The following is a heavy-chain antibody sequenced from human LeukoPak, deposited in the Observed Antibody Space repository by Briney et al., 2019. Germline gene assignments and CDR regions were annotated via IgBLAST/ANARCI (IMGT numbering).Heavy chain of an antibody. V-gene: IGHV4-39*01. CDR2: IYYSGST. D-gene: IGHD5-24*01. Sequence: SETLSLTCTVSGGSISSSSYYWGWSRQPPGKGLEWIGSIYYSGSTYYNPSLKSRVTISVDTSKNQFSLKLSSVTAADTAVYYCASRVTGGVEMATITPEYYFDYWGQGTLVTVSS. CDR3: ASRVTGGVEMATITPEYYFDY. J-gene: IGHJ4*02. CDR1: GGSISSSSYY.